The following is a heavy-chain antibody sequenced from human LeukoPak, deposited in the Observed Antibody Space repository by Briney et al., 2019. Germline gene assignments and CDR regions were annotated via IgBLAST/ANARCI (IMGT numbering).Heavy chain of an antibody. CDR2: ISGSGGST. V-gene: IGHV3-23*01. CDR1: GFTFSSYA. Sequence: GGSLRLSCAASGFTFSSYAMSWVRQAPGKGLEWVSAISGSGGSTYYADSVKGRFTISRDNSKNTLYLQMNSLRAEDTAVYYCATLVVAATLLDYWGQGTLVTVPS. CDR3: ATLVVAATLLDY. J-gene: IGHJ4*02. D-gene: IGHD2-15*01.